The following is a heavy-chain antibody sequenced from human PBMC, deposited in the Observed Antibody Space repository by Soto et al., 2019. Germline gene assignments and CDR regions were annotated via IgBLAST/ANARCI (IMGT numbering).Heavy chain of an antibody. Sequence: GGSLRLSCAASGFTFSSYAMNWVRQAPGKGLEWVAVLSFDGNNNYYADSVKGRFTISRDNSKSTLYLQMNSLGTEDTAVYYCARGRGSHSFDYWGQGTLVTVSS. CDR2: LSFDGNNN. V-gene: IGHV3-30-3*01. D-gene: IGHD1-26*01. CDR1: GFTFSSYA. J-gene: IGHJ4*02. CDR3: ARGRGSHSFDY.